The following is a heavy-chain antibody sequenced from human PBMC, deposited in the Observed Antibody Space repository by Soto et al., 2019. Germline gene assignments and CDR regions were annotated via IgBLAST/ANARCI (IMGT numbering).Heavy chain of an antibody. D-gene: IGHD4-17*01. J-gene: IGHJ6*02. V-gene: IGHV1-3*01. Sequence: ELMGCINADNGYTNYSQKFQGRVTITRDTSASTAYMELSSLRSEDTAVYYCSRYQPYGDYWYYYYGMDVWGQGTTVTVSS. CDR3: SRYQPYGDYWYYYYGMDV. CDR2: INADNGYT.